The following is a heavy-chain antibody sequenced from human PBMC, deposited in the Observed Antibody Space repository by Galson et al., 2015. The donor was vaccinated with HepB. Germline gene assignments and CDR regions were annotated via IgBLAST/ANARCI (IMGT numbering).Heavy chain of an antibody. V-gene: IGHV3-7*03. CDR2: IKQDGSEK. CDR3: VHIRSP. D-gene: IGHD2-15*01. J-gene: IGHJ5*02. CDR1: GFTFSTYW. Sequence: SLRLSCAASGFTFSTYWMNWVRQAPGRGLEWVANIKQDGSEKYYVDSVKGRFTISRDNAKKSLYLQMNSLRADDTAVYYCVHIRSPWGQGTQVTVSS.